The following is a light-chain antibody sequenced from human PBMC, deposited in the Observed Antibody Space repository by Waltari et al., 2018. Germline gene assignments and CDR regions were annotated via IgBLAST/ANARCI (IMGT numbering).Light chain of an antibody. J-gene: IGKJ5*01. CDR2: GAS. CDR1: QNVGKNY. CDR3: QQYASPPIT. V-gene: IGKV3-20*01. Sequence: EILLTQSPGTLSLSPGERATLSCRASQNVGKNYLGWYQRRPGQPPRLLVFGASNRATGIPDRLSGSGSGPDFTLTISRLESEDFAVYFCQQYASPPITFGQGTRLE.